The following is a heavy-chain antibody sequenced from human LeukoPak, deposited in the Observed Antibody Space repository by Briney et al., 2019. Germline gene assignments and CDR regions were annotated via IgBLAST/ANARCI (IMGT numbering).Heavy chain of an antibody. J-gene: IGHJ4*02. V-gene: IGHV3-7*01. CDR3: ARDTPREAVAGLFDY. Sequence: QAGGSLRLSCAASGFTFSSYWMSWVRQAPGKGLEWVAKIKQDGSEKYYVDSVKGRFTISRDNAKNSLYLQMNSLRAEDTAVYYCARDTPREAVAGLFDYWGQGTLVTVSS. CDR2: IKQDGSEK. CDR1: GFTFSSYW. D-gene: IGHD6-19*01.